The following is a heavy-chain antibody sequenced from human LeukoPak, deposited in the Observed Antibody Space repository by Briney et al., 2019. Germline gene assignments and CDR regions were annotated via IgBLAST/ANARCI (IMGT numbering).Heavy chain of an antibody. CDR1: GFTFDDYG. J-gene: IGHJ4*02. D-gene: IGHD3-3*01. V-gene: IGHV3-20*04. Sequence: PGGSLRLSCAASGFTFDDYGMSWVRQAPGKGLEWVSGINWNGGSTGYADSVKGRFTISRDNAKNSLYLQMNGLRAEDTALYYCAKIYDFWSGYYFDYWGQGTLVTVSS. CDR2: INWNGGST. CDR3: AKIYDFWSGYYFDY.